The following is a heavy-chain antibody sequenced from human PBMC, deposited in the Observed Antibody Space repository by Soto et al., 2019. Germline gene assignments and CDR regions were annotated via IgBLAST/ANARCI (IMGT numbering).Heavy chain of an antibody. Sequence: GGSLRLSCAASGLTFNRYWMHWVRHAPGKGLAWVSHINTDGTNSNYADSVKGRFTISRDNAKSTLFLQMNSLRDEDTAVYYCAREFCSGGNCYTYYFDPWGQGIPVTVS. CDR3: AREFCSGGNCYTYYFDP. CDR1: GLTFNRYW. V-gene: IGHV3-74*01. J-gene: IGHJ5*02. D-gene: IGHD2-15*01. CDR2: INTDGTNS.